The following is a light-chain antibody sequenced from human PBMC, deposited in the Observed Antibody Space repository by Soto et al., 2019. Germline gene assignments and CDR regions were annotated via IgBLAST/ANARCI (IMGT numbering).Light chain of an antibody. V-gene: IGKV3-20*01. CDR1: RSLDSGQ. CDR2: DAF. Sequence: EIVLTQSPGTLSLSPGESATLSCRASRSLDSGQLAWYQQKVGRAPRLLIHDAFIRAAGIPDRFSGSGSGTDFTLTIARLEPEDFAVYYCQQYGDSPPWTFGQGTKV. J-gene: IGKJ1*01. CDR3: QQYGDSPPWT.